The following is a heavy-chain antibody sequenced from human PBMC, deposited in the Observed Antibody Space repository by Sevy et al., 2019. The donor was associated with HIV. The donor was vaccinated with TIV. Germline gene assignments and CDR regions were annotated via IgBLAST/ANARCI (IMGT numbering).Heavy chain of an antibody. V-gene: IGHV4-61*01. Sequence: SETLSLTCAVSGVSVTSDTYYWSWIRQPPGKGLEWIGYVYHTGSTNHSPSFKSRVAISIDTSKNQFSLRLFSVAAADTAMYYCAREPYFFDKSGYFWDYWGQGILVTVSS. D-gene: IGHD3-22*01. CDR2: VYHTGST. CDR1: GVSVTSDTYY. J-gene: IGHJ4*02. CDR3: AREPYFFDKSGYFWDY.